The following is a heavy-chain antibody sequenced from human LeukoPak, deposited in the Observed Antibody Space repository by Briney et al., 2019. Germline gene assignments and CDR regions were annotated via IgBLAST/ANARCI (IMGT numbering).Heavy chain of an antibody. V-gene: IGHV1-69*04. J-gene: IGHJ4*02. CDR2: LIPILGIA. D-gene: IGHD1-26*01. CDR1: GGTFSSYA. CDR3: ARANSGIVGATTVDY. Sequence: ASVKVSCEASGGTFSSYAISWVRQAPGQGLEWMGRLIPILGIANYAQKFQGRVTITADKSTSTAYMELSSLRSEDTAVYYCARANSGIVGATTVDYWGQGTLVTVSS.